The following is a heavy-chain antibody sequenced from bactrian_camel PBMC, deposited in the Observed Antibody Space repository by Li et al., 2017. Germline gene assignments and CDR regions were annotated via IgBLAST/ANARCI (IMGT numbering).Heavy chain of an antibody. CDR2: ISGDGKT. D-gene: IGHD3*01. CDR1: EFSFDDSD. Sequence: HVQLVESGGGSVQAGGSLKLSCRANEFSFDDSDMGWYRQAQGNECELVGTISGDGKTFYTDSMKGRITISLDDDKKTVYLQMDSLKPEDTGVYFCAAGFLLPGVAARLTAAHVGSWGQGTQVTVS. V-gene: IGHV3S55*01. CDR3: AAGFLLPGVAARLTAAHVGS. J-gene: IGHJ6*01.